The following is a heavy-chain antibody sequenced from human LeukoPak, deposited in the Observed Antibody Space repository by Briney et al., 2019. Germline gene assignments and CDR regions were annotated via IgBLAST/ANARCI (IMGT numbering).Heavy chain of an antibody. CDR1: GGSISSSSFH. V-gene: IGHV4-39*01. CDR3: ARSLVYYYYMDG. CDR2: IYYSGTT. Sequence: SETLSLTCTVSGGSISSSSFHWGWIRQPPGTGLEWIGSIYYSGTTYYNPSLKSRVTISVDTSKNQFSLKLSSVTAADTAVYYCARSLVYYYYMDGWGKGTTVTVSS. J-gene: IGHJ6*03.